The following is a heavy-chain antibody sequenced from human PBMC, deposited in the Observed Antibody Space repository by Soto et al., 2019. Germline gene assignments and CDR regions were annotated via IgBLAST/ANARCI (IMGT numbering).Heavy chain of an antibody. V-gene: IGHV3-7*03. CDR3: ARDPYYDFWSGYLDY. D-gene: IGHD3-3*01. CDR1: GFTFSSYW. Sequence: VGSLRLSCAASGFTFSSYWMSWVRQAPGKGLEWVANIKQDGSEKYYVDSVKGRFTISRDNAKNSLYLQMNSLRAEDTAVYYCARDPYYDFWSGYLDYWGQGTLVTVSS. J-gene: IGHJ4*02. CDR2: IKQDGSEK.